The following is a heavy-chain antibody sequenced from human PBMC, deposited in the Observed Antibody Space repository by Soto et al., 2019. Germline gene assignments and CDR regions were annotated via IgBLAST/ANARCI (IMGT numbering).Heavy chain of an antibody. CDR3: ARDGGMYYYDSSGYYV. D-gene: IGHD3-22*01. J-gene: IGHJ4*02. CDR2: IWYDGSNK. V-gene: IGHV3-33*01. Sequence: PGGSLRLSCAASGFTFSSYGMHWVRQAPGKGLEWVAVIWYDGSNKYYADSVKGRFTISRDNSKNTLYLQMNSLRAEDTAVYYCARDGGMYYYDSSGYYVWSQGTLVTVSS. CDR1: GFTFSSYG.